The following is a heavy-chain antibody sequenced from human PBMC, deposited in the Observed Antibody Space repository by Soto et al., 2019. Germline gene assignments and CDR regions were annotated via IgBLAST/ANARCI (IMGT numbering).Heavy chain of an antibody. Sequence: QVQLVQSGAEVKKPGSSVKVSCKASGGTFSSYAISWVRQAPGQGLEWMGGIIPIFGTANYAQKFQGRVTITADESTSPAYMELSSLRSEDTAVYYCARVRVGVVDEINWFDPWGQGTLVTVSS. CDR3: ARVRVGVVDEINWFDP. CDR2: IIPIFGTA. V-gene: IGHV1-69*01. J-gene: IGHJ5*02. D-gene: IGHD3-3*01. CDR1: GGTFSSYA.